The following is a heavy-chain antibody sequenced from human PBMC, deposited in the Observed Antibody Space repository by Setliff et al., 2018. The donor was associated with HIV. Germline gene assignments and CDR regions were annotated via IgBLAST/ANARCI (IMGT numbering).Heavy chain of an antibody. J-gene: IGHJ3*01. D-gene: IGHD1-1*01. CDR3: AKPTSGMYPRSFDL. Sequence: GGSLRLSCAASGFAFSTFDMNWVRQTPEKGLEWVSAVSPSSIVTYYADSVRGRFAVSRDDSKNTLYLEMSGLRAEDTAIYYCAKPTSGMYPRSFDLWGQGTMVTVSS. CDR1: GFAFSTFD. V-gene: IGHV3-23*01. CDR2: VSPSSIVT.